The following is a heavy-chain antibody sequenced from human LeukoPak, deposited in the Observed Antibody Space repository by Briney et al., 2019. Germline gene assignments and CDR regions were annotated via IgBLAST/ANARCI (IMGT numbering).Heavy chain of an antibody. J-gene: IGHJ5*02. Sequence: SQTLSLTCTVSGGSISSGGYYWSWIRQHPGKGLEWIGYIYYSGSTYYNPSLKSRVTISVDTSKNQFSLKLSSVTAADTAVYYCARDVQGSNYEGNWFDPRGQGTLVTVSS. CDR1: GGSISSGGYY. V-gene: IGHV4-31*03. CDR3: ARDVQGSNYEGNWFDP. CDR2: IYYSGST. D-gene: IGHD4-11*01.